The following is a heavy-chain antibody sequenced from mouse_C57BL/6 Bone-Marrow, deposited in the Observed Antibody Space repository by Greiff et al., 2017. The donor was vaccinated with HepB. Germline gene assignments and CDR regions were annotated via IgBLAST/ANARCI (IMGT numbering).Heavy chain of an antibody. CDR3: SLIYYDYDAGFAY. CDR1: GFNIKDYY. D-gene: IGHD2-4*01. CDR2: IDPEDGDT. Sequence: EVQLQQSGAELVRPGASVKLSCTASGFNIKDYYMHWVKQRPEQGLEWIGRIDPEDGDTEYAPKFQGKATMTADTSSNTAYLQLSSLTSEDTAVYYCSLIYYDYDAGFAYWGQGTLVTVSA. J-gene: IGHJ3*01. V-gene: IGHV14-1*01.